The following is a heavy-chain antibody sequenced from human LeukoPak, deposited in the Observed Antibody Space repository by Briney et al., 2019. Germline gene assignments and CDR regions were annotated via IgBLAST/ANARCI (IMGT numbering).Heavy chain of an antibody. CDR3: ARGDYYDSSVPRYFDL. J-gene: IGHJ2*01. V-gene: IGHV3-53*01. CDR2: IYSGGST. CDR1: GFTVSSNY. Sequence: GGSLRVSCTASGFTVSSNYMSWVRQAPGKGLEWVSVIYSGGSTYYADSVKGRFTISRDNAKNLLYLQMNSLRAEDTAVYYCARGDYYDSSVPRYFDLWGRGTLVTVSS. D-gene: IGHD3-22*01.